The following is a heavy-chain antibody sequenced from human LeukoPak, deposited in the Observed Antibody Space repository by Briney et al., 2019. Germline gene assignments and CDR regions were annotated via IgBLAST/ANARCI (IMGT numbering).Heavy chain of an antibody. D-gene: IGHD1-26*01. Sequence: GGSLRLSCAASGFTFSSYGMHWVRQAPGKGLEWVAVIWYGGSNKYYADSVKGRFTISRDNSKNTLYLQMNSLRAEDTAVYYCAKDPPSMQEELLFYFDYWGQGTLVTVSS. J-gene: IGHJ4*02. CDR1: GFTFSSYG. CDR3: AKDPPSMQEELLFYFDY. V-gene: IGHV3-30*02. CDR2: IWYGGSNK.